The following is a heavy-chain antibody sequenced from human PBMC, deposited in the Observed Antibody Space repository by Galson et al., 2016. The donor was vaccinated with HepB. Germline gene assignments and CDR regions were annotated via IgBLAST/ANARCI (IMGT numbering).Heavy chain of an antibody. J-gene: IGHJ1*01. CDR1: GYTFTDYF. V-gene: IGHV1-69-2*01. D-gene: IGHD2/OR15-2a*01. Sequence: VKVSCKVTGYTFTDYFLHWVQQAPGKGLEWVGLVDPEDGEAKYAEKFQGRVTISADTSTDTSYMHLTSLRSEDTAVYYCATDGGTTARLNFQYWGLGTLVSVSS. CDR3: ATDGGTTARLNFQY. CDR2: VDPEDGEA.